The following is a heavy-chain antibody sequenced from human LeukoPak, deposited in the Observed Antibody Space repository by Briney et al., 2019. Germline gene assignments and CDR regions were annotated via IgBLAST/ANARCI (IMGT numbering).Heavy chain of an antibody. Sequence: ASVKVSCKASGYTFTSYDINWVRQATGQGLEWMGWMNPNSGNTGYAQKFQGRVTMTRDTSTSTVYMELSSLRPEDTAVYYCARGGDIVVVPAFWGQGTMVTVSS. V-gene: IGHV1-8*01. J-gene: IGHJ3*01. CDR1: GYTFTSYD. CDR2: MNPNSGNT. D-gene: IGHD2-2*01. CDR3: ARGGDIVVVPAF.